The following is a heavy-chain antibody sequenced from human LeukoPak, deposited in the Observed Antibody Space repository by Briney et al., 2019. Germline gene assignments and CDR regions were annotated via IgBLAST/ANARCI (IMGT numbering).Heavy chain of an antibody. J-gene: IGHJ5*02. CDR2: ISSSSSTR. V-gene: IGHV3-48*04. CDR1: GFTFSSYA. D-gene: IGHD3-10*01. CDR3: AREYESRGSGAWFDP. Sequence: PGGSLRLSCAASGFTFSSYAMSWVRQAPGKGLEWVSYISSSSSTRYYADSVKGRFTISRDNAKNSLYLQMNSLRAEDTAVYYCAREYESRGSGAWFDPWGQGTLVTVSS.